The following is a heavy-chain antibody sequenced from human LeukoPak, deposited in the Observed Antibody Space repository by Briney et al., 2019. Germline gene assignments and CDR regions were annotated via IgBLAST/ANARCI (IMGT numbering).Heavy chain of an antibody. CDR2: ISYDGSNK. J-gene: IGHJ6*03. D-gene: IGHD3-16*01. Sequence: PGGSLRLSCAASGFTFSSYAMHWVRQAPGKGLEWVAVISYDGSNKYYADSVKGRFTISRDNSKNTLYLQMNSLRAEDTAVYYCAKLGGPHYYYYYMDVWGKGTTVTVSS. CDR3: AKLGGPHYYYYYMDV. CDR1: GFTFSSYA. V-gene: IGHV3-30-3*02.